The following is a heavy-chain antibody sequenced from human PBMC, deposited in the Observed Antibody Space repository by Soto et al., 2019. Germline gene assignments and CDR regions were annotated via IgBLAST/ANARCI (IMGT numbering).Heavy chain of an antibody. J-gene: IGHJ4*02. CDR1: GYSFSDFG. D-gene: IGHD1-1*01. CDR3: ARSDYYEDTGTFEN. Sequence: QGHLVQSGGELKKPGASVKVSCKASGYSFSDFGITWVRQAPGQGLEWMGWISGKHGNTNYEPKIQGIVTLTAETSTSTAYMEMRALTSDDTGIYYCARSDYYEDTGTFENWGQGTPVTVSS. V-gene: IGHV1-18*04. CDR2: ISGKHGNT.